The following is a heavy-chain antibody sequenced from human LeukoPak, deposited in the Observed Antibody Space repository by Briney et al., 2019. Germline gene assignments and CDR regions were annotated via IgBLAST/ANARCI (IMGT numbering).Heavy chain of an antibody. V-gene: IGHV4-59*08. CDR2: VYYPGST. J-gene: IGHJ2*01. D-gene: IGHD2-21*01. Sequence: SETLSLTCTVSAGSFSTYCWSWIRQPPGGGLEWIGYVYYPGSTNYNPSLKSRVTISLDTSKNQFSLKLSSVTAADTAVYYCARRVAVAPLWYFDVWGRGTLVTVSS. CDR1: AGSFSTYC. CDR3: ARRVAVAPLWYFDV.